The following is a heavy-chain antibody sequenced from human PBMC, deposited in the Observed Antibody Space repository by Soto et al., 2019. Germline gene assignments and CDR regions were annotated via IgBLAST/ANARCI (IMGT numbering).Heavy chain of an antibody. V-gene: IGHV3-20*04. CDR2: IHWNGGST. D-gene: IGHD1-26*01. Sequence: SGGSLRLSCAAFGFIFEDYGMSGARQAPGKGLEWVSGIHWNGGSTGYADSVKGRFTISRDNSKNSLYLQMNSLRAEDTALYYCARGHSGSLDAFDIWGQGTMVTVSS. J-gene: IGHJ3*02. CDR1: GFIFEDYG. CDR3: ARGHSGSLDAFDI.